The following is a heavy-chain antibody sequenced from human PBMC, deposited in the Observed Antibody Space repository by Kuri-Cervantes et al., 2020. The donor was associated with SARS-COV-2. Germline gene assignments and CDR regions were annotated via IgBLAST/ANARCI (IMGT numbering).Heavy chain of an antibody. J-gene: IGHJ3*02. CDR3: AKGARGDMDAFDI. CDR1: GGSIRSYF. CDR2: MYFNGRT. V-gene: IGHV4-59*01. Sequence: GSLSLTCNVSGGSIRSYFWSWIRQAPGKGLEWIGCMYFNGRTNYNPSLKRRVSMSVDTSKSQFSLNLASMSAADTAVYYCAKGARGDMDAFDIWGLGTMVTVSS. D-gene: IGHD2-15*01.